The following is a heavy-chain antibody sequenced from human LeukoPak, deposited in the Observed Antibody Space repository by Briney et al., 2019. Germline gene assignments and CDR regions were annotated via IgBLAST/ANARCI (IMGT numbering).Heavy chain of an antibody. Sequence: GGSLRLSCSASGLTVTNAWMNWVRQAPGKGLEWVANIREERGQEYYVDSVKGRFTISKNSAKNSPYLQMNTLRVEDTAVYYCASLDTAKQPLANHWGQGTLVTVSS. V-gene: IGHV3-7*03. CDR3: ASLDTAKQPLANH. CDR1: GLTVTNAW. CDR2: IREERGQE. J-gene: IGHJ5*02. D-gene: IGHD5-18*01.